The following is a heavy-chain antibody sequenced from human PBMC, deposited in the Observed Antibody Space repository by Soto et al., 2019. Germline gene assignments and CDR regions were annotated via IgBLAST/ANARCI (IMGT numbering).Heavy chain of an antibody. CDR1: GYTFTSYD. CDR2: MNPNSGNT. CDR3: ARAPNHRADWFDP. Sequence: QVHLVQSGAEVKKPGASVKVSCKASGYTFTSYDINWVRQATGQGLEWMGWMNPNSGNTGYAQKFQGRVTMTRHTSISTAYMELSSLRFEDTAEYYCARAPNHRADWFDPWGQGTLVTVSS. J-gene: IGHJ5*01. V-gene: IGHV1-8*01.